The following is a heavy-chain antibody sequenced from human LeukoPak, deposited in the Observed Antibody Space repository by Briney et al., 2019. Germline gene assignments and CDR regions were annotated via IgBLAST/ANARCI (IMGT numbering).Heavy chain of an antibody. CDR1: GGSISSSSYY. CDR3: AGNSGWFDP. V-gene: IGHV4-61*05. J-gene: IGHJ5*02. CDR2: IYYSGST. D-gene: IGHD4-23*01. Sequence: SETLSLTCTVSGGSISSSSYYWGWIRQPPGKGLEWIGYIYYSGSTNYNPSLKSRVTISVDTSKNQFSLKLSSVTAADTAVYYCAGNSGWFDPWGQGTLVTVSS.